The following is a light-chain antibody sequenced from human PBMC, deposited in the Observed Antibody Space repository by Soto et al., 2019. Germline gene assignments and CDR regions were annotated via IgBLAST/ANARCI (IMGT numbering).Light chain of an antibody. V-gene: IGLV2-14*03. J-gene: IGLJ2*01. CDR1: SSDVGGYDF. CDR2: AVS. Sequence: QSALTQPASVSGSPGQSITISCTGTSSDVGGYDFVSWYQQYPGKAPKLMIYAVSDRPSGVSNRFSGSKSGNTASLTISGLQAEDEAAYFCNSYTSSHGVVFGGGTKLTVL. CDR3: NSYTSSHGVV.